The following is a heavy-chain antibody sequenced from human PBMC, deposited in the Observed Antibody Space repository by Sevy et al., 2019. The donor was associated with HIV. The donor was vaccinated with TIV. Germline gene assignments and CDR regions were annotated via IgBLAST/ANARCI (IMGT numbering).Heavy chain of an antibody. CDR1: GFTFSSYA. CDR2: ISGCGGST. V-gene: IGHV3-23*01. CDR3: AKVGGGSEPRRFDY. J-gene: IGHJ4*02. Sequence: GGSLRLSCAASGFTFSSYAMSWVRQAPGKGLEWVSAISGCGGSTYYADSVKRRFTISRDNSKNTLYLQMNSLRAEDTAVYYCAKVGGGSEPRRFDYWGQGTLVTVSS. D-gene: IGHD2-15*01.